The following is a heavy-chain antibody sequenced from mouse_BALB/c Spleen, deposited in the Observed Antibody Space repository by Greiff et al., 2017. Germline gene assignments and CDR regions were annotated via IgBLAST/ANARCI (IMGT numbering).Heavy chain of an antibody. D-gene: IGHD2-14*01. CDR2: ISSGGGST. Sequence: EVNLVESGGGLVKPGGSLKLSCAASGFAFSSYDMSWVRQTPEKRLEWVAYISSGGGSTYYPDTVKGRFTISRDNAKNTLYLQMSSLKSEDTAMYYCARQQYPYSYRYDGGYAMDYWGQGTSVTVAS. V-gene: IGHV5-12-1*01. J-gene: IGHJ4*01. CDR3: ARQQYPYSYRYDGGYAMDY. CDR1: GFAFSSYD.